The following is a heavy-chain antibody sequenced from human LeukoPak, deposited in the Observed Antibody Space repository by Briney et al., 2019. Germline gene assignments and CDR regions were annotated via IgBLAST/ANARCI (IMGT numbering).Heavy chain of an antibody. J-gene: IGHJ4*02. D-gene: IGHD6-19*01. Sequence: SETLSLTCAVYGGSFSGYYWSWIRQPPGKGLEWIGSIYFTGNTYYNPSLKSRVTISIDTSKNHFSLKLSSVTAADTAIYFCARDNSGPLDYWGQGTLVTVSS. CDR1: GGSFSGYY. V-gene: IGHV4-34*01. CDR2: IYFTGNT. CDR3: ARDNSGPLDY.